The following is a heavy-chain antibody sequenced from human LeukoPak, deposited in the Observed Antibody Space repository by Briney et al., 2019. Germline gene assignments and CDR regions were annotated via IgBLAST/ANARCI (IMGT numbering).Heavy chain of an antibody. CDR2: ISGRGGST. V-gene: IGHV3-23*01. D-gene: IGHD3-10*01. Sequence: GGSLRLSCAASGFTFSSYAMSWVRQAPGKGVEWISAISGRGGSTYYADSVKGQFTISRDNSKNTLYLQMHSLRAEDTAVYYCAKDPSGYYGSGSYYSPSYFDYWGQGTLVTVSS. CDR3: AKDPSGYYGSGSYYSPSYFDY. J-gene: IGHJ4*02. CDR1: GFTFSSYA.